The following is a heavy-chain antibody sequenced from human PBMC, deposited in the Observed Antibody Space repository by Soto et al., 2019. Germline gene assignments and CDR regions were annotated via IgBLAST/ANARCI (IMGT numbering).Heavy chain of an antibody. J-gene: IGHJ4*02. CDR2: IWYDDSNR. Sequence: QVQLVESGGGVVQPGRSLRLSCAASGFTFSSYVMHWVRQAPGKGLEWVAVIWYDDSNRYYADSVKGRFTISRDNSKNTLYLQMNSLRDEDTAVYYCARGDYWGQGTLVTVSS. CDR3: ARGDY. V-gene: IGHV3-33*01. CDR1: GFTFSSYV.